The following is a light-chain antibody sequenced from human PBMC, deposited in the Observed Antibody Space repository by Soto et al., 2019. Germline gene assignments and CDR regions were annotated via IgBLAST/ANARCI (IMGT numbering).Light chain of an antibody. V-gene: IGKV3-20*01. CDR1: QSVTSTY. Sequence: EVVLTQSPGTLSLSPGERATLSCRASQSVTSTYFAWYQQRPGQAPRLLIYGASSRATGIPDRFSGSGSGTDFTLTISRLEPEDFAVYYCPHYDTSWTFGRGTKVEIK. CDR3: PHYDTSWT. J-gene: IGKJ1*01. CDR2: GAS.